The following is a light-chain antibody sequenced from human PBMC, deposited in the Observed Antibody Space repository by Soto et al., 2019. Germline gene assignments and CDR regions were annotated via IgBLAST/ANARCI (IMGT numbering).Light chain of an antibody. CDR2: DVS. CDR3: SSYSNTNTLV. V-gene: IGLV2-14*03. CDR1: SSDIGGYNY. Sequence: QSALTQPASVSGSPGQSITISCTGTSSDIGGYNYVYWYQQHPGKAPKLMIYDVSSRPSGVSNHFSGSKSGTTASLTISGLQAEDEADYYCSSYSNTNTLVFGGGTKLTVL. J-gene: IGLJ2*01.